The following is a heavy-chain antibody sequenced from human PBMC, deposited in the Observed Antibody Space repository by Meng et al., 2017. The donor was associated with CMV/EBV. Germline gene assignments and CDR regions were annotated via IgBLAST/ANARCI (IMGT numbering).Heavy chain of an antibody. CDR2: VFSSGST. J-gene: IGHJ4*02. CDR3: ARGVTSWYYFDS. V-gene: IGHV4-39*07. Sequence: TVSGGAIGSRNYDWGWIRQPPGKGLEWIGSVFSSGSTYYSPSLKSRVTISLDTSKKHFSLKLTSLTAADTAVYYCARGVTSWYYFDSWGQRTLVTVSS. CDR1: GGAIGSRNYD. D-gene: IGHD2-2*01.